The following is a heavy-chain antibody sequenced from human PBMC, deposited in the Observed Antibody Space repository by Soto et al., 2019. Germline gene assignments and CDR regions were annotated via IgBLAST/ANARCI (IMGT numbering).Heavy chain of an antibody. CDR1: GFTFSSFE. CDR3: ARGPGYSTGWYSDY. J-gene: IGHJ4*02. Sequence: EVQLVESGGGLVQPGESLRLSCAASGFTFSSFEMNWVRQAPGKGLEWLSYISSSADTIYYADSVRGRFTTSRDNAKNSLSLQMNSLRGEDTAIYYCARGPGYSTGWYSDYWGQGTLVTVSS. CDR2: ISSSADTI. D-gene: IGHD6-19*01. V-gene: IGHV3-48*03.